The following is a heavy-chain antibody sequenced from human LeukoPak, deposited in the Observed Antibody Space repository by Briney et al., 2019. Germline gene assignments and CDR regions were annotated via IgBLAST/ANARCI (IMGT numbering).Heavy chain of an antibody. CDR2: IKQDGSEK. Sequence: PGGSLRLSCAASGFTFSSYWTSWVRQAPGKGLEWVANIKQDGSEKYYVDSVKGRFTISRDNAKNSLYLQMNSLRAEDTAVHYCARVIRLGLFDYWGQGTLVTVSS. J-gene: IGHJ4*02. D-gene: IGHD3-10*01. V-gene: IGHV3-7*01. CDR3: ARVIRLGLFDY. CDR1: GFTFSSYW.